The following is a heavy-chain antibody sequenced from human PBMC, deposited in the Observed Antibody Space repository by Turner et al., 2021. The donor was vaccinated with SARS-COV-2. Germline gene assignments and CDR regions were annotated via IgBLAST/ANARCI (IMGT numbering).Heavy chain of an antibody. V-gene: IGHV4-39*01. Sequence: LQLQESGPGLVKPSATLSLTCTVSGGSITKNYDYWGWIRQPPGKGLEWIGSIYYSGNTYYNPSLKSRVTISVDTSKSQFSLKLSSVTAADTADYYCARLPERYFFDYWGQGALVTVSS. CDR1: GGSITKNYDY. CDR2: IYYSGNT. CDR3: ARLPERYFFDY. J-gene: IGHJ4*02.